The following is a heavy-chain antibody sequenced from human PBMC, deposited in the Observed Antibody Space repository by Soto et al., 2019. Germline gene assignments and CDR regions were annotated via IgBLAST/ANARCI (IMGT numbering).Heavy chain of an antibody. D-gene: IGHD3-10*01. V-gene: IGHV2-5*02. CDR2: IYWDDDK. Sequence: QITLKESGPPLLKATQTLTLTCTFSGFSLSTSGVGVGWIRQTPGKALEWLALIYWDDDKFYSPSLKSRLTTTKDTSKNQVVLTMTNMDPVDTAPYYCAHIHYYGSGNFLLSPNNWFDPWGQGTLVTVSS. J-gene: IGHJ5*02. CDR3: AHIHYYGSGNFLLSPNNWFDP. CDR1: GFSLSTSGVG.